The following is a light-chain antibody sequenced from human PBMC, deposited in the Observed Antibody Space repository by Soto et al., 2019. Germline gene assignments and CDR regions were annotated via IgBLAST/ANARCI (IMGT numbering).Light chain of an antibody. CDR2: GNN. J-gene: IGLJ1*01. V-gene: IGLV1-40*01. CDR3: QSYDSSLSGDV. CDR1: SSNIGAGYD. Sequence: QSVLTQPPSVSGAPGQRVTISCTGSSSNIGAGYDVPWYQQFPGTAPKLLIYGNNNRPSGVPGRFSGSESGTSASLAITGLQAEDEADYYCQSYDSSLSGDVFGTGTKLTVL.